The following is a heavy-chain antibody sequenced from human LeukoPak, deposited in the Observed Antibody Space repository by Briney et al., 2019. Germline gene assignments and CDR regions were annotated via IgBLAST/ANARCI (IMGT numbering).Heavy chain of an antibody. J-gene: IGHJ4*02. CDR2: IYTSGST. Sequence: PSETLSLTCTVSGGSNSSGSYYWSWIRQPAGKGLEWIGRIYTSGSTNYNPSLKSRVTISVDTSKNQFSLKLSSVTAADTAVYYCASSSTSYCDFWSGYYFDYWGQGTLVTVSS. V-gene: IGHV4-61*02. CDR3: ASSSTSYCDFWSGYYFDY. CDR1: GGSNSSGSYY. D-gene: IGHD3-3*01.